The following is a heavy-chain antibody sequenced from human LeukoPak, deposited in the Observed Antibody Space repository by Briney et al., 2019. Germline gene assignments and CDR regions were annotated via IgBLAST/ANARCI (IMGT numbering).Heavy chain of an antibody. D-gene: IGHD3-22*01. CDR3: ARAPSVVVVITTFDY. V-gene: IGHV1-18*01. CDR1: GYTFSSYG. J-gene: IGHJ4*02. Sequence: ASVKVSCKASGYTFSSYGITWVRQAPGQGLEWMGWISADNANTNYAQKVQGRVTMTTDTSTSTAYMELRSLRSDDTAVYYCARAPSVVVVITTFDYWGQGTLVTVSS. CDR2: ISADNANT.